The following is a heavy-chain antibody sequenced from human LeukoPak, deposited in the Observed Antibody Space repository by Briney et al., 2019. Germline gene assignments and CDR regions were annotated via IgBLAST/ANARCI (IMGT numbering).Heavy chain of an antibody. CDR2: ISYDGSNK. D-gene: IGHD6-19*01. V-gene: IGHV3-30*04. CDR1: GFTFSNYA. Sequence: PGGSLRLSCAASGFTFSNYAMHWVRQAPGKGLEWVAVISYDGSNKYYADSVKGRFTISRDNAKNTLYLQMNSLRAEDTAVYYCARLYSSGWYDYWGQGTLVTVSS. CDR3: ARLYSSGWYDY. J-gene: IGHJ4*02.